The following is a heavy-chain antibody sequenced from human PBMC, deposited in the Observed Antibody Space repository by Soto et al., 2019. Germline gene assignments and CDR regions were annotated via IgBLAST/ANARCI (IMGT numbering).Heavy chain of an antibody. V-gene: IGHV4-39*01. CDR3: ARRGGSYYGWFDP. J-gene: IGHJ5*02. D-gene: IGHD1-26*01. CDR1: GDSISTTSYY. Sequence: SETLSLTCTVSGDSISTTSYYWGWIRQPPGKGLEWIANIYYSGSTYYNPSLKSRVTISVDTSKNQFSLTLSSVTAADTAVYYCARRGGSYYGWFDPWGQGTLVTAPQ. CDR2: IYYSGST.